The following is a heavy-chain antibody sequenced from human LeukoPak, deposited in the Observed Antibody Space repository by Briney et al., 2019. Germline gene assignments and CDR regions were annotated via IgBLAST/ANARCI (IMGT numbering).Heavy chain of an antibody. D-gene: IGHD1-1*01. CDR3: ARATLQLERRPFDY. CDR1: DGSFSYYS. J-gene: IGHJ4*02. Sequence: SETLSLTCAVYDGSFSYYSWSWIRQPPGKGLEWIGEINHSGITNYNPSLKSRVTISVDTSKNQFSLKLSSVTAADTAVYYCARATLQLERRPFDYWGQGTLVTVSS. V-gene: IGHV4-34*01. CDR2: INHSGIT.